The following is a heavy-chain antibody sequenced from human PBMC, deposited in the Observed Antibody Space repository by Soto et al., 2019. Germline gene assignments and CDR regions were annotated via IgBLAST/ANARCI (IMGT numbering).Heavy chain of an antibody. Sequence: PSETLSLTCSVLGDSISDTRYYWGWIRQSPEKGLEWIGSISHDWHAYYNPSLKSRVTLFADTSRNQFSLKMKSVTVADTALYFCARQVYGDYLGGNWFDPWGQGALVTVSS. CDR2: ISHDWHA. CDR3: ARQVYGDYLGGNWFDP. V-gene: IGHV4-39*01. CDR1: GDSISDTRYY. D-gene: IGHD4-17*01. J-gene: IGHJ5*02.